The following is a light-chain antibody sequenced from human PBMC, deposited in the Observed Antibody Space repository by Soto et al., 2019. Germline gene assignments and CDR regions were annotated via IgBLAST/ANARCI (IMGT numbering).Light chain of an antibody. CDR3: GSWDSSLSAYV. CDR2: EVS. V-gene: IGLV2-14*01. J-gene: IGLJ1*01. CDR1: SSDIGSYNY. Sequence: QSALTQPASVSGSPGQSITISCTGTSSDIGSYNYVSWYQQHPGKAPKLMIYEVSNRPSGVSNRFSGSKSGNTASLTISGLQAEDEADYYCGSWDSSLSAYVFATGTKLTVL.